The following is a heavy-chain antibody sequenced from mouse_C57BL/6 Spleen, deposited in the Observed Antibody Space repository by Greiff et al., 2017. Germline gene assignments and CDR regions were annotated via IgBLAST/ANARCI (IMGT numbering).Heavy chain of an antibody. CDR3: TLLYYYGSSPYWYFDV. J-gene: IGHJ1*03. CDR2: IDPENGDT. D-gene: IGHD1-1*01. Sequence: VQLQQSGAELVRPGASVKLSCTASGFNIKDDYMHWVKQRPEQGLEWIGWIDPENGDTEYASKFQGKATITADTSSNTAYLQLSSLTSEDTAVYYCTLLYYYGSSPYWYFDVWGTGTTVTVAS. CDR1: GFNIKDDY. V-gene: IGHV14-4*01.